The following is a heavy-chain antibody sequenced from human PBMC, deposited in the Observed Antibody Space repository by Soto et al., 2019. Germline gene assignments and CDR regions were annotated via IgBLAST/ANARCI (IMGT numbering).Heavy chain of an antibody. V-gene: IGHV3-30*18. J-gene: IGHJ4*02. CDR1: GFTFSSYG. CDR3: SKDLVRYGGYGGVFDY. Sequence: GGSLRLSCAASGFTFSSYGMHWVRQAPGKGLEWVAVISYAGSNKYYADSVKCGFTISRDNSKNTQYLQMNSLRAEDTAVYYCSKDLVRYGGYGGVFDYWGQGTLVTVSS. CDR2: ISYAGSNK. D-gene: IGHD5-12*01.